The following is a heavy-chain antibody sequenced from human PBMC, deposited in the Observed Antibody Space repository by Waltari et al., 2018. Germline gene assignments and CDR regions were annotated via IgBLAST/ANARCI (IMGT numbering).Heavy chain of an antibody. J-gene: IGHJ6*03. CDR3: ARDGQQLVEGYYYYYYMDV. Sequence: QVQLVQSGAEVKKPGASVQVSCKASGYTFTSYYMHWVRQAPGQGLEWMGIINPSGGSTSYAQKFQGRVTMTRDTSTSTVYMELSSLRSEDTAVYYCARDGQQLVEGYYYYYYMDVWGKGTTVTVSS. CDR2: INPSGGST. CDR1: GYTFTSYY. D-gene: IGHD6-13*01. V-gene: IGHV1-46*01.